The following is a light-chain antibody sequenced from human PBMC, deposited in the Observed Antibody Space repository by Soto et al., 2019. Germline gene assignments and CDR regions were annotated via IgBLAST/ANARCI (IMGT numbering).Light chain of an antibody. CDR1: SSDVGGYNY. CDR3: SSYTISTTLV. Sequence: QSVLTQPASVSGSPGQSITISCTGTSSDVGGYNYVSWYQQHPGKAPKLMIYEVSNRPSGVSTRFSGSKSGNTASLTISGLQAEDEADYYCSSYTISTTLVFGTGTKVTLL. V-gene: IGLV2-14*01. J-gene: IGLJ1*01. CDR2: EVS.